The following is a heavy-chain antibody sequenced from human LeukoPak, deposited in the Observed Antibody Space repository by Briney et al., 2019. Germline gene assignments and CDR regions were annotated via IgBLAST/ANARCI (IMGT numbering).Heavy chain of an antibody. V-gene: IGHV3-23*01. CDR1: GFTFSSYA. Sequence: GGSLRLSCAASGFTFSSYAMSWVRQAPGKGLEWVSAISGSGGSTYYADSVKGRFTISRDNSKNTLYLQMNSLRAEDTAVYYCARAGGSSTWYVWYFQHWGQGTLVTVSS. D-gene: IGHD6-13*01. CDR3: ARAGGSSTWYVWYFQH. J-gene: IGHJ1*01. CDR2: ISGSGGST.